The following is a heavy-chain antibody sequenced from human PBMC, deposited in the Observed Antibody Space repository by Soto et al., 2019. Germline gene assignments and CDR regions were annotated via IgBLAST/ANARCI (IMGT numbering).Heavy chain of an antibody. CDR1: GFTFTSFT. Sequence: EVQLLQSGGALVQPGGSLRLSCAASGFTFTSFTMNWVRQAPGKGLEWVSAISGSGYNTYDADSVRGRFTISRDNCKNMLYLQMNSLGGDDTAVYFCAKSIRTTLSVYDYWGQGALVTVSS. CDR2: ISGSGYNT. V-gene: IGHV3-23*01. J-gene: IGHJ4*02. D-gene: IGHD4-17*01. CDR3: AKSIRTTLSVYDY.